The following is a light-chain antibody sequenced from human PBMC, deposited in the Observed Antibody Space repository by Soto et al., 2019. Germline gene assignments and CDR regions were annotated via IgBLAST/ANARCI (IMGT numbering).Light chain of an antibody. Sequence: EVVLTQSPGTVSLSPGERVTLSCRASQSVISNYLAWYQQRPGQAPRLLIYAASSRATGIPDRFSGSGSGTDFTLSISSREPEDFVVYYCQQYGSSLTWTFGQGTKVEMK. J-gene: IGKJ1*01. CDR3: QQYGSSLTWT. CDR2: AAS. CDR1: QSVISNY. V-gene: IGKV3-20*01.